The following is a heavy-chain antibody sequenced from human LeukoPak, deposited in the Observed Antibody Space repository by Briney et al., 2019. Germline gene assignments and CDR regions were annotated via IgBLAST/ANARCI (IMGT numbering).Heavy chain of an antibody. CDR3: AREDYYDSSGYYYED. V-gene: IGHV3-53*01. J-gene: IGHJ4*02. CDR2: IYSGGST. Sequence: PGGSLRLSCAASGFTVSSNYVSWVRQAPGKGLEWVSVIYSGGSTYYADSVKGRFTISRDNSKNTLYLQMNSLRAEDTAVYYCAREDYYDSSGYYYEDWGQGTLVTVSS. D-gene: IGHD3-22*01. CDR1: GFTVSSNY.